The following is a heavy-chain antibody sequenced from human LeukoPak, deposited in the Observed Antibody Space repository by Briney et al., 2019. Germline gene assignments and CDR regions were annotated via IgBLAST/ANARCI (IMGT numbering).Heavy chain of an antibody. J-gene: IGHJ5*02. CDR2: INHSERT. Sequence: PSETLSLTCAVYGGSFSDSYWSWIRQPPGKGLEGIGEINHSERTYYNPSLKSRVTISIDTSKSQFSLKVTSVTAADTAVYYCAKKGGGQLVNTRRWFDPWGQGTLVTVSS. D-gene: IGHD6-13*01. V-gene: IGHV4-34*01. CDR3: AKKGGGQLVNTRRWFDP. CDR1: GGSFSDSY.